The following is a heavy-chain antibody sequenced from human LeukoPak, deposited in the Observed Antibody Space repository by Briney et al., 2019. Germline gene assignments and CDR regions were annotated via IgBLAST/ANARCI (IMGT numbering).Heavy chain of an antibody. CDR2: ISSSGSTI. D-gene: IGHD1-26*01. J-gene: IGHJ6*03. Sequence: PGGSLRLTCAASGFTFSSYSMNWVRQAPGKGLEWVSYISSSGSTIYYADSVKGRFTISRDNAKNSLYLQMNSLRAEDTAVYYCARRRGISIVGATAGNYYYYMDVWGKGTTVTVSS. CDR1: GFTFSSYS. CDR3: ARRRGISIVGATAGNYYYYMDV. V-gene: IGHV3-48*04.